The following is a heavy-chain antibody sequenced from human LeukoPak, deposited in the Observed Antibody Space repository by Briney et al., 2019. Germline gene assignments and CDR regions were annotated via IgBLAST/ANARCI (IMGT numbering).Heavy chain of an antibody. D-gene: IGHD6-25*01. CDR3: LKVPNYSSGY. CDR2: ISSNGGST. CDR1: GFTFSTYA. Sequence: GPLSLSCSASGFTFSTYAMHWVRQAPGKGLESVSTISSNGGSTYYADSVKGRFTISRDNSMNTLYLQMSSLTAEDTAVYYCLKVPNYSSGYWGQGTLVTVSS. J-gene: IGHJ4*02. V-gene: IGHV3-64D*09.